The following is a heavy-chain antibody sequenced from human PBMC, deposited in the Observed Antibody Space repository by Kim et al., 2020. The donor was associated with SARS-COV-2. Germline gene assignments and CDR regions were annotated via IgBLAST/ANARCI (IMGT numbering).Heavy chain of an antibody. Sequence: VKGRFTISRENAKNSLYLQMNGLRAGDTAVYYCARGLRHITMVRGVWFDPWGQGTLVTVSS. V-gene: IGHV3-13*01. J-gene: IGHJ5*02. CDR3: ARGLRHITMVRGVWFDP. D-gene: IGHD3-10*01.